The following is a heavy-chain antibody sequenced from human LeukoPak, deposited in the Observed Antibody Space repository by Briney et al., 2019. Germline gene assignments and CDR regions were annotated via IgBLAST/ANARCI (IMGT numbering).Heavy chain of an antibody. V-gene: IGHV3-53*01. CDR3: ARGPSGYSYGGYDY. Sequence: GGSLRLSCAASGFIVSSNYMSWVRQVPGKGLEWVSVIYSGGNTYYADSVKGRFTISRDNSKNTLYLQMNSLRAEDTAVYYCARGPSGYSYGGYDYWGQGTLVTVSS. CDR1: GFIVSSNY. J-gene: IGHJ4*02. CDR2: IYSGGNT. D-gene: IGHD5-18*01.